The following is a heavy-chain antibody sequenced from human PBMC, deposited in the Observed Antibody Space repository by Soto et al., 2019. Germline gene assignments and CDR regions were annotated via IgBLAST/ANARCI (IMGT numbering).Heavy chain of an antibody. D-gene: IGHD4-17*01. CDR2: VNPTFGVT. Sequence: QGLLIQSGAEVRRPGAAVKISCKASENTFTNFFFHWVRQAPGRSLEWLGMVNPTFGVTKYEQRFQGRLSMTGDTSTSTLFLEVRGLTSNDTALYFCARVTSGDYNFLDSWGQGTLVTVSS. J-gene: IGHJ5*01. CDR3: ARVTSGDYNFLDS. CDR1: ENTFTNFF. V-gene: IGHV1-46*01.